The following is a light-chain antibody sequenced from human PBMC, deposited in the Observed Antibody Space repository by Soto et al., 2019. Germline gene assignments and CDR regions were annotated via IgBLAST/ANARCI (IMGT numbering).Light chain of an antibody. CDR1: HSVTSTS. Sequence: EIVLTQSPGTLSLSTGERASLSFRASHSVTSTSLAWYQQKPGQAPRLLMYGASSRATGTPDRISGGGSGTDFTLTISRLEPEDFAVYYCQHYVTSSITFGQGTQLEI. J-gene: IGKJ5*01. CDR2: GAS. V-gene: IGKV3-20*01. CDR3: QHYVTSSIT.